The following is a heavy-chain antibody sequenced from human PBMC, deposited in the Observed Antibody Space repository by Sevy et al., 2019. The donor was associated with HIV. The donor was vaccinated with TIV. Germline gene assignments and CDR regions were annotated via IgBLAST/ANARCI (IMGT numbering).Heavy chain of an antibody. J-gene: IGHJ4*02. CDR1: GFTLSSYS. CDR3: ARDLREYSSSSKYYFDY. CDR2: ISSSNNYI. D-gene: IGHD6-6*01. V-gene: IGHV3-21*01. Sequence: GGSLRLSCAASGFTLSSYSMNWVHQAPGKGLEWVSSISSSNNYIYYADSLKGRFTISRDNAKNSLYLQMNSLRAEDTAVYYCARDLREYSSSSKYYFDYWGQGILVTVSS.